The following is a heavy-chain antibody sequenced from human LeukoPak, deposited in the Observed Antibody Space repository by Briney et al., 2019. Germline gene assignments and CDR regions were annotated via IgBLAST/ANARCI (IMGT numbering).Heavy chain of an antibody. J-gene: IGHJ6*03. CDR1: GFTFSSYW. CDR3: ARQEWLRLVYYYYYMDV. CDR2: IKQDGSEK. V-gene: IGHV3-7*01. D-gene: IGHD5-12*01. Sequence: PGGSLRLSCAASGFTFSSYWMSWVRQAPGKGLEWVANIKQDGSEKYYVDSVKGRFTISRDNAKNSLYLQMNSLRAEDTAVYYCARQEWLRLVYYYYYMDVWGKGTTVTVSS.